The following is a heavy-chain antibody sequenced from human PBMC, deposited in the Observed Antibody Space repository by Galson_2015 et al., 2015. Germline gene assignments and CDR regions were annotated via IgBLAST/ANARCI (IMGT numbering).Heavy chain of an antibody. CDR1: GGSISSGGYY. D-gene: IGHD3-22*01. CDR3: ARDSSGNGWFDP. Sequence: TLSLTCTVSGGSISSGGYYWSWIRQHPGKGLEWIGYIYYSGSTYYNPSLKSRVTISVDTSKNQFSLQLNSVTPEDTAVYYCARDSSGNGWFDPWGQGTLVTVSS. CDR2: IYYSGST. V-gene: IGHV4-31*03. J-gene: IGHJ5*02.